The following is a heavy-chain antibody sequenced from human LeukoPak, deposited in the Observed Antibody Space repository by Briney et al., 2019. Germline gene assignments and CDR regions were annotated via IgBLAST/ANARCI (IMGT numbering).Heavy chain of an antibody. CDR1: GGSITNSRWY. D-gene: IGHD4-23*01. CDR3: ARGAYGGAVRFDY. J-gene: IGHJ4*02. V-gene: IGHV4-39*01. Sequence: SETLSLTCSVSGGSITNSRWYWGWLRQPPGKGLQWIGSISYSGATNSNPSLRSRLTISVDTSKNQFSLKLGSVTAADAAVYYCARGAYGGAVRFDYWGQGTLVTVSS. CDR2: ISYSGAT.